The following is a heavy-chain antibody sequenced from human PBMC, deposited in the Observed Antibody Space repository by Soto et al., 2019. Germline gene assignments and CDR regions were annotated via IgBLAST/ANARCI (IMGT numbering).Heavy chain of an antibody. D-gene: IGHD3-16*01. Sequence: EVYLVESGGGLVKPGGSLRLSCVASGFTFSSYSMNWVRQAPGKGLEWVSSITTSSDYTYYADSVQGRVSISRDNSKNLLYLQMNSLRAEDTAVYYCARGEEMGVYNDSAARPNWFDPWGQGTLVTVSS. J-gene: IGHJ5*02. CDR3: ARGEEMGVYNDSAARPNWFDP. V-gene: IGHV3-21*01. CDR1: GFTFSSYS. CDR2: ITTSSDYT.